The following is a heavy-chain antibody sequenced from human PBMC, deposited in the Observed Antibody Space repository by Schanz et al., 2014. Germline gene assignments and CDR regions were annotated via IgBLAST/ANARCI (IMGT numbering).Heavy chain of an antibody. D-gene: IGHD6-6*01. CDR2: ISTSGTYM. CDR1: GFAFSSFA. J-gene: IGHJ4*02. Sequence: EVQLMESGGGLVKPGGSLRLSCVASGFAFSSFAMTWVRQAPGRGLEWVSSISTSGTYMYIADSLKGRLTISRDDAKKSMYLQMNNLRAEDTAVYYCVRVSVADPRVYRGMDRDIDCWGQGTLVTVSS. V-gene: IGHV3-21*01. CDR3: VRVSVADPRVYRGMDRDIDC.